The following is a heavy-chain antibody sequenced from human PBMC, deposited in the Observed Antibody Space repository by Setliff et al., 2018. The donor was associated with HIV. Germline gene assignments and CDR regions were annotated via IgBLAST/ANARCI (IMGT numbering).Heavy chain of an antibody. CDR3: ARDGRAKGVYSHWFLDL. J-gene: IGHJ2*01. V-gene: IGHV4-31*03. D-gene: IGHD2-8*01. CDR1: GGSLSSGGYY. Sequence: KPSETLSLTCTVSGGSLSSGGYYWNWIRQHPGKGLEWIGNIYYSGITYYNPSLMSRVTISVDTSKNNLSLKLSSVTAADTAVYFCARDGRAKGVYSHWFLDLWGRGTLVTVSS. CDR2: IYYSGIT.